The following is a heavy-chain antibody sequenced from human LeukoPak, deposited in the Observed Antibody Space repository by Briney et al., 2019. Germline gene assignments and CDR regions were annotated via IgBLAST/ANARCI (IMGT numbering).Heavy chain of an antibody. CDR3: ARDRWVYWYFDL. J-gene: IGHJ2*01. Sequence: SETLSLTCTVSGGSIISSTFYWGWVRQPPGKGLEWIGSICYSGSTYYSPSLKSRVTMSVDTSKNQFSLKVNSVTAADTAIYYCARDRWVYWYFDLWGRGTLVTVSS. D-gene: IGHD5-24*01. CDR2: ICYSGST. V-gene: IGHV4-39*07. CDR1: GGSIISSTFY.